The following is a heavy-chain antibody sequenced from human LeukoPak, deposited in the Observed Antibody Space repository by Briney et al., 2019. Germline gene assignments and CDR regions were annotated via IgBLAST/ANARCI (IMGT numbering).Heavy chain of an antibody. J-gene: IGHJ5*02. CDR2: ISAYNGNT. CDR1: GYTFTSYG. V-gene: IGHV1-18*01. D-gene: IGHD3-10*01. CDR3: ARDLGGSGSYKGWFDP. Sequence: ASVKVSCKAPGYTFTSYGISWVRQAPGQGLEWMGWISAYNGNTNYAQKLQGRVTMTTDTSTSTAYMELRSLRSDDTAVYYCARDLGGSGSYKGWFDPWGQGTLVTVSS.